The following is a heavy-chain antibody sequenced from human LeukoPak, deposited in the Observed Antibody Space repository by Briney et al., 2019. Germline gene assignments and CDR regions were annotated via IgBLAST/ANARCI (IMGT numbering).Heavy chain of an antibody. V-gene: IGHV3-7*01. CDR2: INPDGTTE. J-gene: IGHJ6*03. D-gene: IGHD6-13*01. Sequence: PGGSLRLSCAASGFTFSTYWMSWVRQAPGKGLEWVASINPDGTTEHYVDSVKGRFTVSRDNAKNSLYLQMNSLRAEDTAVYYCARASSSWPGPYYYYYYYMDVWGKGTTVTVSS. CDR3: ARASSSWPGPYYYYYYYMDV. CDR1: GFTFSTYW.